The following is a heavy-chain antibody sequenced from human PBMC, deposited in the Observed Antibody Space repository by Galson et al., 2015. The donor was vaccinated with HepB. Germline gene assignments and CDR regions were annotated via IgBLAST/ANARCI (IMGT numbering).Heavy chain of an antibody. Sequence: LSLTCTVSGGSVSSSTYYWGWVRQPPGKGLEWLSYISASATYTNYADSVKGRFTISRDNAKNSLYLQMNSLTAEDTAVFYCARVAASDYGDHAHFDYWGQGTLVTVSS. J-gene: IGHJ4*02. CDR1: GGSVSSSTYY. CDR2: ISASATYT. D-gene: IGHD4-17*01. CDR3: ARVAASDYGDHAHFDY. V-gene: IGHV3-11*06.